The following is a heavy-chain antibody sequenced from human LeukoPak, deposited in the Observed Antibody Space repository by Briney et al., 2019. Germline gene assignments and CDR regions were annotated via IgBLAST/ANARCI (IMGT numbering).Heavy chain of an antibody. J-gene: IGHJ4*02. D-gene: IGHD6-19*01. CDR1: GYTFFNYA. Sequence: ASVKVSCKASGYTFFNYAIHWARQAPGQRLEWMGWINTRNGNTEYSQEFQGRVTITRDTSASTAYMELSSLRSEDMAVYYCARDSGSGLYEFHWGPGAPVTVSS. V-gene: IGHV1-3*03. CDR3: ARDSGSGLYEFH. CDR2: INTRNGNT.